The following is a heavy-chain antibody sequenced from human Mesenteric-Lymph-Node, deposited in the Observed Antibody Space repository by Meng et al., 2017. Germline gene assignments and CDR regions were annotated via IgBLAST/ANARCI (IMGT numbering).Heavy chain of an antibody. CDR1: GFTFPDHY. D-gene: IGHD3-10*02. CDR3: ARDTSTRLDY. Sequence: EVQLVDSGGGLVQPGGSLRLSCAASGFTFPDHYMDWVRQAPWKGLEWVGRITNTPNRYPTNYAGFVKGRFTHSKEDSKNSLYLEMNSLKIEGTAVYYRARDTSTRLDYWGQGALVTVSS. V-gene: IGHV3-72*01. J-gene: IGHJ4*02. CDR2: ITNTPNRYPT.